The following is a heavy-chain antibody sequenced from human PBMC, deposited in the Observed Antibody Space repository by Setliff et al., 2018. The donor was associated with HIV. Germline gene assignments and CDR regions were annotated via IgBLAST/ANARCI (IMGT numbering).Heavy chain of an antibody. V-gene: IGHV4-39*07. Sequence: SETLSLTCNVSGGSISIGGYYWGWIRQPPGEGLEGIGSIHYSGRTFYNPSVKSRIALSMDTSKNQFSLKLSSATAADTAVYYCARRYYYYMDVWGKGTTVTVSS. J-gene: IGHJ6*03. CDR2: IHYSGRT. CDR1: GGSISIGGYY. CDR3: ARRYYYYMDV.